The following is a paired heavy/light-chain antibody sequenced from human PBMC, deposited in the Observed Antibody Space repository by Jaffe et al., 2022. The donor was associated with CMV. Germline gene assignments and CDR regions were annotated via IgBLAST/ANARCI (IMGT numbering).Heavy chain of an antibody. CDR1: GFTFSSYA. D-gene: IGHD3-3*01. J-gene: IGHJ4*02. Sequence: EVQLVESGGGLVQPGGSLRLSCAASGFTFSSYAMSWVRQAPGKGLEWVSAISGSGGSTYYADSVKGRFTISRDNSKNTLYLQMNSLRAEDTAVYYCAKGGSFYDFWSGYPQNYFDYWGQGTLVTVSS. CDR3: AKGGSFYDFWSGYPQNYFDY. CDR2: ISGSGGST. V-gene: IGHV3-23*04.
Light chain of an antibody. CDR3: QQRSNWPPGIT. V-gene: IGKV3-11*01. CDR1: QSVSSY. J-gene: IGKJ3*01. CDR2: DAS. Sequence: EIVLTQSPATLSLSPGERATLSCRASQSVSSYLAWYQQKPGQAPRLLIYDASNRATGIPARFSGSGSGTDFTLTISSLEPEDFAVYYCQQRSNWPPGITFGPGTKVDIK.